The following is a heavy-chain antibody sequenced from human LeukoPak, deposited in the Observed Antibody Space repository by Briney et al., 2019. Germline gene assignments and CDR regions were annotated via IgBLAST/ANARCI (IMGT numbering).Heavy chain of an antibody. CDR2: IYSGGDT. J-gene: IGHJ4*02. D-gene: IGHD6-13*01. Sequence: GGSLRLSCAASGFTVSSSYMSWVRQAPGKGLEWVSVIYSGGDTHYAGSVKGRFTISRDNSVNTLYLQMNSLRTEDTAVYYCARAFETAAGFFDTWGQGTLVTVSS. CDR3: ARAFETAAGFFDT. V-gene: IGHV3-66*02. CDR1: GFTVSSSY.